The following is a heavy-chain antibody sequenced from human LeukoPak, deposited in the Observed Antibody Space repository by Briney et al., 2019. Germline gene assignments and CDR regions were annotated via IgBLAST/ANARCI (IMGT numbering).Heavy chain of an antibody. J-gene: IGHJ4*02. CDR3: ARSSGHSYSDFDY. Sequence: NPSETLSLTCSVSGVSITSNYWSWIRQPPGKGLEWLGYTHHSGATSYNPSLKSRSTMSLDTSNNQFSLKLSSVTAADTAVYYCARSSGHSYSDFDYWGQGNLVTVSS. V-gene: IGHV4-59*01. CDR2: THHSGAT. D-gene: IGHD5-18*01. CDR1: GVSITSNY.